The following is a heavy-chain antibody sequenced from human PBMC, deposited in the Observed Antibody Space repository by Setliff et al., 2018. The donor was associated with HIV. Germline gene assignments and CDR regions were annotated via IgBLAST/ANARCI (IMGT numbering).Heavy chain of an antibody. J-gene: IGHJ4*02. CDR2: IYYNGNT. CDR3: ARAPFPVAGFDYFDH. Sequence: SETLSLTCTVSGGSISSYYWSWIRQPPGKGLEWIGYIYYNGNTNYNPSLKSRVTISVDTSKNQLSLKLSSVTAADTAVYYCARAPFPVAGFDYFDHWGQGTQVTVSS. D-gene: IGHD6-19*01. CDR1: GGSISSYY. V-gene: IGHV4-59*01.